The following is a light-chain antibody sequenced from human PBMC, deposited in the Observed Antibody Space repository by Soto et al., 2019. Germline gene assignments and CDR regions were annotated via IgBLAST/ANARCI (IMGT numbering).Light chain of an antibody. J-gene: IGKJ4*01. CDR2: AAS. CDR1: QSITNY. V-gene: IGKV1-39*01. CDR3: QQSYSRPLT. Sequence: DIQMTQSPSSLSASVGDRVTITCRASQSITNYLNSYQQKVGKAPQLLIYAASTLQSGVPSRFSGIGSGTDFTLTINNLQPEDFATYYCQQSYSRPLTFGGGTKVE.